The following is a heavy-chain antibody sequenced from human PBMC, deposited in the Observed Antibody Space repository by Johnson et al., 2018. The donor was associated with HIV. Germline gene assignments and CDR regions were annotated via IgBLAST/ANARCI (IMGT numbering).Heavy chain of an antibody. CDR1: EFTFSSYA. Sequence: VQLVESGGGLVQPGGSLRISCAASEFTFSSYAMSWVRQAPGKGLEWVSSITASGGDTYYADSVKGRVTISRDNSKNMLYLQMNSLRPDDTAVYYCARDGRDLVTRGGFDIWGPGTVVTVSS. CDR3: ARDGRDLVTRGGFDI. D-gene: IGHD5-18*01. V-gene: IGHV3-23*04. J-gene: IGHJ3*02. CDR2: ITASGGDT.